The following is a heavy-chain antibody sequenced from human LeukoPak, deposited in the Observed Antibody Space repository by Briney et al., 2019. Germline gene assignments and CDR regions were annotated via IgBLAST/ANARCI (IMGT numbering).Heavy chain of an antibody. V-gene: IGHV1-69*06. CDR1: GYTFSIYG. Sequence: SVKVSCKASGYTFSIYGFSWVRQAPGQGLEWMGGIIPIFGTANYAQKFQGRVTITADKSTSTAYMELSSLRSEDTAVYYCARGSEGSIFGVVITYYFDYWGQGTLVTVSS. CDR2: IIPIFGTA. CDR3: ARGSEGSIFGVVITYYFDY. D-gene: IGHD3-3*01. J-gene: IGHJ4*02.